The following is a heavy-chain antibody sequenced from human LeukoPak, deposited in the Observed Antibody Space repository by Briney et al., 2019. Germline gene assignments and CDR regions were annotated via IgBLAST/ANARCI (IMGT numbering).Heavy chain of an antibody. Sequence: GGSLRLSCADSGFTFSSYAMSWVRQAPGKGLEWVSAISGSGGSTYYADSVKGRFTISRDNSKNTLYLQMNSLRAEDTAVYYCAKPRGVTMVRGVLYDYWGQGTLVTVSS. CDR2: ISGSGGST. V-gene: IGHV3-23*01. D-gene: IGHD3-10*01. CDR3: AKPRGVTMVRGVLYDY. CDR1: GFTFSSYA. J-gene: IGHJ4*02.